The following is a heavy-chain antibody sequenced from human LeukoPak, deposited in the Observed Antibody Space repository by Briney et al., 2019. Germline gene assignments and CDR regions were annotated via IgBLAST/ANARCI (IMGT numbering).Heavy chain of an antibody. J-gene: IGHJ4*02. CDR3: ARVRDGYYTGYFDY. CDR2: IYYSGST. CDR1: GGSISSYY. V-gene: IGHV4-59*01. D-gene: IGHD5-24*01. Sequence: PSETLSLTCTVSGGSISSYYWSWIRQPPGKGLEWIGYIYYSGSTNYNPSLKSRVSISVDTSTNQISLKPSSVTAADTAVYYCARVRDGYYTGYFDYWGQGTLVTVSS.